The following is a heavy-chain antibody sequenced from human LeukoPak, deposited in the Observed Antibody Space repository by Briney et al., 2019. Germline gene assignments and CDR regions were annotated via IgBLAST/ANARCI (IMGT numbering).Heavy chain of an antibody. Sequence: SETLSLTCAVSDYSISSGDYWGWIRQPPGRGLEWIGSVYHSGSTHYSPSLKSRVTISVDTSKNQFSLKLRSVTAADTAVYYCARNDSSGYFDYWGQGTLVTVSS. CDR3: ARNDSSGYFDY. CDR1: DYSISSGDY. V-gene: IGHV4-38-2*01. CDR2: VYHSGST. D-gene: IGHD3-22*01. J-gene: IGHJ4*02.